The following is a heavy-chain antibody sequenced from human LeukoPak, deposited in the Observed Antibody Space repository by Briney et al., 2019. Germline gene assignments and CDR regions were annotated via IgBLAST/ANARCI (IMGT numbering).Heavy chain of an antibody. D-gene: IGHD1-26*01. CDR2: ISGSGGST. Sequence: GGSLRLSCTASGFSFSDYWMSWVRQAPGKGLEWVSAISGSGGSTYYADSVKGRFTISRDNSKNTLYLQMNSLRAEDTAVYYCASGSYSTYFDYWGQGTLVTVSS. CDR3: ASGSYSTYFDY. CDR1: GFSFSDYW. V-gene: IGHV3-23*01. J-gene: IGHJ4*02.